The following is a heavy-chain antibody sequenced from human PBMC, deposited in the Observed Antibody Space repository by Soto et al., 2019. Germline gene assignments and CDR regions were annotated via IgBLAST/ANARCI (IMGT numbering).Heavy chain of an antibody. CDR1: GGSFSGYY. D-gene: IGHD1-26*01. CDR3: ARGLSASGRGWFDP. J-gene: IGHJ5*02. Sequence: SETLSLTCAVYGGSFSGYYWSWIRQPPGKGLEWIGEINHSGSTNYNPSLKSRVTISVDTSKNQFSLKLSSLTAADTAVYYCARGLSASGRGWFDPWGQGTLVTVSS. CDR2: INHSGST. V-gene: IGHV4-34*01.